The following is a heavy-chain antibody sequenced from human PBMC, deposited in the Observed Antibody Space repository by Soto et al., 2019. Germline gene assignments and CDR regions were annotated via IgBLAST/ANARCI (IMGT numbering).Heavy chain of an antibody. Sequence: GPGPSGPSETLSLTCTVSGGSISSYYWSWIRQPPGKGLEWIGYIYYSGSTNYNPSLKSRVTISVDTSKNQFSLKLSSVTAADTAVYYCAREPQGYWFDPWGQGTLVTVSS. J-gene: IGHJ5*02. CDR2: IYYSGST. V-gene: IGHV4-59*01. CDR1: GGSISSYY. CDR3: AREPQGYWFDP.